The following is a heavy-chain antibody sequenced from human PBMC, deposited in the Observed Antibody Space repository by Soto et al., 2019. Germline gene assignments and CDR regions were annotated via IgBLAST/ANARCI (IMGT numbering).Heavy chain of an antibody. CDR3: ARMAVAGTVGPFDY. CDR1: GGTFSSYA. D-gene: IGHD6-19*01. J-gene: IGHJ4*02. V-gene: IGHV1-69*01. Sequence: SVKGSCKASGGTFSSYAISWVRQAPVQGLEWMGGIIPIFGTANYAQKFQGRVTITADESTSTAYMELSSLRSEDTAVYYCARMAVAGTVGPFDYWGQGTLVTVSS. CDR2: IIPIFGTA.